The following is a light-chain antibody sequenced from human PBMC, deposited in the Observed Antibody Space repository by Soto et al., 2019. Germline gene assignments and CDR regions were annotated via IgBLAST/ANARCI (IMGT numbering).Light chain of an antibody. Sequence: QSVLTQPPSASGTPGQRVTISCSGSSSNIGSNTVNWYQHLPGTAPRLLIYKNNQWPSGVPDRFSGSKSGTSASLAISGLQSEDEADYYCATWDDSLNTVVSGGGTKVTVL. CDR3: ATWDDSLNTVV. CDR2: KNN. CDR1: SSNIGSNT. V-gene: IGLV1-44*01. J-gene: IGLJ2*01.